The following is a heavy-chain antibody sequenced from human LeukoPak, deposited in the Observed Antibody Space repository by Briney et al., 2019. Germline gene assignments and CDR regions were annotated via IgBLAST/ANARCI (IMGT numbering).Heavy chain of an antibody. CDR3: PKPGSGSYFQTYYYFDY. Sequence: GGSLRLSCAASGFTFSSYAMSWVRQAPGKGLEWVSAISGSGGSTYYADSVKGRFTISRDNSKNTLYLQMNSLRAEDTAVYYCPKPGSGSYFQTYYYFDYWGQGTLVTVSS. J-gene: IGHJ4*02. D-gene: IGHD3-10*01. CDR2: ISGSGGST. V-gene: IGHV3-23*01. CDR1: GFTFSSYA.